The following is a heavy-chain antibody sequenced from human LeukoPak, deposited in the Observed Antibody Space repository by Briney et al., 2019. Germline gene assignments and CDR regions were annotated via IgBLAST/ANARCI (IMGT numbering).Heavy chain of an antibody. J-gene: IGHJ4*02. V-gene: IGHV1-2*02. D-gene: IGHD2-2*01. Sequence: ASVKVSCKASGYTFTGYYMHWVRQAPGQGFEWMGWINPNSGGTNYAQKFQGRVTMTRDTSISTAHMELSRLRSDDTAVYYCARANPLYCSSTTCLFDYWGQGTLVTVS. CDR3: ARANPLYCSSTTCLFDY. CDR2: INPNSGGT. CDR1: GYTFTGYY.